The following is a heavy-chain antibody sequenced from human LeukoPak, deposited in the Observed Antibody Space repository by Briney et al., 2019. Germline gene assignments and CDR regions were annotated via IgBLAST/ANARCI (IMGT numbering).Heavy chain of an antibody. CDR1: GYSFTSYW. Sequence: GESLKISCKGSGYSFTSYWIGWVRQMPGKGLEWMGIIYPGDSDTRYSPSFQGQVTISADKSIRTAYLQWSSLKASDTAMYYCARPDTAMIDAFDIWGQGTMVTVSS. CDR2: IYPGDSDT. CDR3: ARPDTAMIDAFDI. J-gene: IGHJ3*02. D-gene: IGHD5-18*01. V-gene: IGHV5-51*01.